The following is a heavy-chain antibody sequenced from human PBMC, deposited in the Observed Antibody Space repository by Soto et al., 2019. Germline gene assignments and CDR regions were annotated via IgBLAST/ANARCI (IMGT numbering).Heavy chain of an antibody. D-gene: IGHD4-17*01. CDR1: GFTFNHYA. Sequence: WGSLRLSCTASGFTFNHYAMSWVRQAPGKGLEWVSAVSGRGGSTKYADSVKGRFIISRDNSNSTLYLQMDSLRGEDTAVYYCAKDSTVTTSLYFYYYGFDVWGQGTTVTVSS. CDR3: AKDSTVTTSLYFYYYGFDV. CDR2: VSGRGGST. J-gene: IGHJ6*01. V-gene: IGHV3-23*01.